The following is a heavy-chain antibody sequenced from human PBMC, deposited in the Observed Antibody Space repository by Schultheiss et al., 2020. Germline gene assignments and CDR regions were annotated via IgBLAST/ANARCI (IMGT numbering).Heavy chain of an antibody. CDR2: ISSSSSYI. J-gene: IGHJ6*02. D-gene: IGHD2-2*01. V-gene: IGHV3-21*05. CDR1: GFTFSSYS. Sequence: GESLKISCAASGFTFSSYSMNWVRQAPGKGLEWVSYISSSSSYIYYADSVKGRFTISRDNAKNSLYLQMNSLRAEDTAVYYCAARYCSSTSCYYYYYGMDVWGQGTTVTVSS. CDR3: AARYCSSTSCYYYYYGMDV.